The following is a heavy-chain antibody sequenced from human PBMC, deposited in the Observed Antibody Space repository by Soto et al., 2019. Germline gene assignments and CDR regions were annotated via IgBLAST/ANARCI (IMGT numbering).Heavy chain of an antibody. J-gene: IGHJ4*02. V-gene: IGHV1-69*10. CDR1: GGTFSSYA. CDR3: ARADYYGSGSYYFDY. CDR2: IIPIFGIA. Sequence: ASVKVSCKASGGTFSSYAISWGRQAPGQGLEWMGGIIPIFGIANYAQKFQGRVTITADKSTSTAYMELSSLRSEDTAVYYCARADYYGSGSYYFDYWGQGTLVTVSS. D-gene: IGHD3-10*01.